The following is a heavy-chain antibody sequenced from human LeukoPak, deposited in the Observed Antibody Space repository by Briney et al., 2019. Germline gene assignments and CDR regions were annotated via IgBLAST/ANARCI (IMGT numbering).Heavy chain of an antibody. CDR2: INTNTGNP. J-gene: IGHJ5*02. V-gene: IGHV7-4-1*02. Sequence: ASVKVSCKASGYTFTSYGISWVRQAPGQGLEWMGWINTNTGNPTYAQGFTGRFVFSLDTSVSTAYLQISSLKAEDTAVYYCARDPVKVLPPANWFDPWGQGTLVTVSS. CDR1: GYTFTSYG. CDR3: ARDPVKVLPPANWFDP.